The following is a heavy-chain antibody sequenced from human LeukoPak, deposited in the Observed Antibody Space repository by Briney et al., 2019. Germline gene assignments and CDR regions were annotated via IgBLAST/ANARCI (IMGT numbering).Heavy chain of an antibody. CDR1: GDSVSSNSAA. Sequence: SQTLSLTCAIPGDSVSSNSAAWNWIRQSPSRGLEWLGRTYYRSKWYNDYAVSVKSRITINPDTSKNQFSLQLNSVTPEDTAVYYCARDMVVVVPASVLNYYYYGMDVWGQGTTVTVSS. J-gene: IGHJ6*02. D-gene: IGHD2-2*01. CDR3: ARDMVVVVPASVLNYYYYGMDV. V-gene: IGHV6-1*01. CDR2: TYYRSKWYN.